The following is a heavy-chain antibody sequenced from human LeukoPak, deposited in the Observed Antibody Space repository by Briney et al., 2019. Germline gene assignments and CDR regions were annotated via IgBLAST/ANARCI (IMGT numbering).Heavy chain of an antibody. CDR1: GFTFSSYG. V-gene: IGHV3-33*01. D-gene: IGHD3-16*01. CDR2: IWYDGSNK. CDR3: ARRSISSLDY. Sequence: GRSLRLSCAASGFTFSSYGMHWVRQAPGKGLEWVAVIWYDGSNKYYADSVKGRFTISRDNSKNTLYLQMNSLRAEDTAVYYCARRSISSLDYWGQETLVTVSS. J-gene: IGHJ4*02.